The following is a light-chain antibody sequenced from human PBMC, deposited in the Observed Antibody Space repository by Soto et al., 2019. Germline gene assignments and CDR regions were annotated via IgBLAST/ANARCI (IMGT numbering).Light chain of an antibody. CDR1: NIGSKS. CDR2: HDS. CDR3: QVWDSSSDHVV. Sequence: SYELTQPPSVSVAPGQTAMITCGGNNIGSKSVHWYQQKPGQAPVMVVYHDSDRPSGIPERFSGSNPGNTATLTISRVAAGDEADYYCQVWDSSSDHVVFGGGTKLTVL. V-gene: IGLV3-21*02. J-gene: IGLJ2*01.